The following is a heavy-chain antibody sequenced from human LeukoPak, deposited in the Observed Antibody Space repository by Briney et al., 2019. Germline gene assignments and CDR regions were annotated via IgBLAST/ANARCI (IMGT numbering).Heavy chain of an antibody. CDR3: ARGARCSSTSCYAGRWWMVVRKPMDYYYYGMDV. J-gene: IGHJ6*02. CDR2: IYHSGTT. V-gene: IGHV4-28*03. CDR1: GYSITSSSW. D-gene: IGHD2-2*01. Sequence: SDTLSLTCAVSGYSITSSSWWGWIRQPPGKGLEWIGYIYHSGTTYYNPSPQSRVTMSVDTSKNQFSLKLSSVTAADTAVYYCARGARCSSTSCYAGRWWMVVRKPMDYYYYGMDVWGQGTTVTVSS.